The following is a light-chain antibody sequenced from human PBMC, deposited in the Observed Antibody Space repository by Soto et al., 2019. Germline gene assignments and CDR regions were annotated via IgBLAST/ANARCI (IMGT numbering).Light chain of an antibody. J-gene: IGKJ4*01. CDR1: QSVLYSSNNKNY. V-gene: IGKV4-1*01. CDR2: WAS. Sequence: DIVMTQSPASLTVSLGERATINCRSSQSVLYSSNNKNYLAWYQQKPGQPPKLLMHWASTRESGVPDRFSGSGSGTDFTLTISSLQAEDVAVYCCQQYYSTPLTFGGGTKVEIK. CDR3: QQYYSTPLT.